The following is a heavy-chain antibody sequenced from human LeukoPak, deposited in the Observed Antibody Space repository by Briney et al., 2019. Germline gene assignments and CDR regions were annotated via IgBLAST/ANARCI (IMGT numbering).Heavy chain of an antibody. D-gene: IGHD7-27*01. CDR3: AKDPWGSRGYFDY. V-gene: IGHV3-23*01. J-gene: IGHJ4*02. CDR1: GFTFSRNA. Sequence: GGSLRLSCAASGFTFSRNAMIWVRQAPGKGLEWVSAISGSGSDTYYADSVKGRFTIFRDNSKNTVYLRMNSLRAKDTAVYYCAKDPWGSRGYFDYWGQGTLVTVSS. CDR2: ISGSGSDT.